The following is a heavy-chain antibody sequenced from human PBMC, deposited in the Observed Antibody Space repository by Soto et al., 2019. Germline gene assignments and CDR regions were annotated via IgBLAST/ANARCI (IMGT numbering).Heavy chain of an antibody. J-gene: IGHJ4*02. CDR2: IGTVGDT. D-gene: IGHD1-26*01. CDR1: GFTFDSYD. Sequence: EVQLVESGGGLVRPGGSLRLSCAASGFTFDSYDMPWVRQAAGKPLEWVSSIGTVGDTYYQDSVKGRFTFSRDNGKSSLSLQMNSLRVEDTAIYFCARGAPTGSFLFDYWGQGILVAVSS. CDR3: ARGAPTGSFLFDY. V-gene: IGHV3-13*01.